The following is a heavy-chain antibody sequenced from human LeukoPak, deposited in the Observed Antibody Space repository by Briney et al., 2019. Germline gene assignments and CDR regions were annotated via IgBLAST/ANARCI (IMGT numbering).Heavy chain of an antibody. CDR3: AKARDCGGDCYKYFQH. CDR2: ISGSGGGT. Sequence: GGSLRLSCAASGFTFSSYAMSWVRQAPGKGLEWVSAISGSGGGTYYADSVKGRFTISRDNSKNTLYLQMNSLRAEDTAVYYCAKARDCGGDCYKYFQHWGQGTLVTVSS. D-gene: IGHD2-21*01. V-gene: IGHV3-23*01. CDR1: GFTFSSYA. J-gene: IGHJ1*01.